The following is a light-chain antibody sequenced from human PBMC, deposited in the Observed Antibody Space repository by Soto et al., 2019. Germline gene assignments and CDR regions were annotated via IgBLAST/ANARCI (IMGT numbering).Light chain of an antibody. J-gene: IGLJ2*01. V-gene: IGLV2-14*01. CDR2: DVS. Sequence: QSALTQPASVSGSPGQSITISCTGTSSDVGGYNYVSWYQQHPGKAPKLMIYDVSNRPSGVSNRFSGSKSGNTASLTISGLQAEDAADYYCSSYISSSTQVVFGGGTKLTVL. CDR1: SSDVGGYNY. CDR3: SSYISSSTQVV.